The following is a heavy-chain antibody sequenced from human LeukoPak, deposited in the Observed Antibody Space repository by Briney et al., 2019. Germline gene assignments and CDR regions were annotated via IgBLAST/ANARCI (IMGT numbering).Heavy chain of an antibody. J-gene: IGHJ5*01. D-gene: IGHD1-14*01. CDR1: GVTFSGHS. CDR2: ISRDGTIT. CDR3: ARGWYGPDS. Sequence: TGGSLRLSCAASGVTFSGHSMHWVRQAPGKGLVWVSGISRDGTITNYADAVKGRFTISRDNAKNTLYLQMNSLRVEDTAVYSCARGWYGPDSCGQGTLVTVPS. V-gene: IGHV3-74*01.